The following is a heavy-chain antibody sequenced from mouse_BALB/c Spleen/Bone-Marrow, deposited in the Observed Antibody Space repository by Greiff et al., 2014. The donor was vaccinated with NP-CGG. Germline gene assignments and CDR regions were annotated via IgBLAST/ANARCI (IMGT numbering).Heavy chain of an antibody. CDR2: IYPGDGST. Sequence: QVQLQQSGPELVKPGASVKMSCKASGYTFTSYYIHWVKQRPGQGLEWIGWIYPGDGSTKYNEKFKGKTTLTADKSSSTAYMLLSSLTSEDSAIYFCARTDSSGSWLAYWGQGTLVTVSA. CDR3: ARTDSSGSWLAY. CDR1: GYTFTSYY. D-gene: IGHD3-2*01. J-gene: IGHJ3*01. V-gene: IGHV1S56*01.